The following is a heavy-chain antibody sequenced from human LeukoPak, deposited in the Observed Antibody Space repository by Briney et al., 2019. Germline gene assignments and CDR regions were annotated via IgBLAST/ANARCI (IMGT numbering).Heavy chain of an antibody. CDR2: IYTSGST. V-gene: IGHV4-4*07. D-gene: IGHD2-2*01. CDR1: GGSISSYY. Sequence: PSETLSLTCTVSGGSISSYYWSWIRQPAGKGLEWIGRIYTSGSTNYNPSLKSRVTMSVDTSKNQFSLKLSSVTAADTAVYYCARGCCSSTSCDPFDYWRQGTLVTVSS. CDR3: ARGCCSSTSCDPFDY. J-gene: IGHJ4*02.